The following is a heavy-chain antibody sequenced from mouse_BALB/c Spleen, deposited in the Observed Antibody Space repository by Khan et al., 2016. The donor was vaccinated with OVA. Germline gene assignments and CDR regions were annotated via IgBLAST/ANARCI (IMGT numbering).Heavy chain of an antibody. D-gene: IGHD2-14*01. V-gene: IGHV1-4*01. CDR2: INPSNGYT. CDR1: GYTFTSYT. J-gene: IGHJ3*01. Sequence: VQLKQSGAELARPGASVKMSCKASGYTFTSYTIHWIKKRPGQGLEWIGYINPSNGYTNYNQKFKDKATLTTDKSSTTAYLQLSSLTSDDSAVDNCVRDGAYHRNDGWFAYWGQGTLGTVSA. CDR3: VRDGAYHRNDGWFAY.